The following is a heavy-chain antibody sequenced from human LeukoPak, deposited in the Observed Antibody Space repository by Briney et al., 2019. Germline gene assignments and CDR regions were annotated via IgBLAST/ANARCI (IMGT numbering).Heavy chain of an antibody. CDR1: GYSISSGYY. J-gene: IGHJ4*02. V-gene: IGHV4-38-2*02. D-gene: IGHD2-8*01. CDR3: ARGPTNGIRGFDY. CDR2: IYHSGST. Sequence: SETLSLTCTVSGYSISSGYYWGWIRQPPGKGLEWIGSIYHSGSTYYNPSLKSQVTISVDTSKNQFSLKLSSVTAADTAVYYCARGPTNGIRGFDYWGQGTLVTVSS.